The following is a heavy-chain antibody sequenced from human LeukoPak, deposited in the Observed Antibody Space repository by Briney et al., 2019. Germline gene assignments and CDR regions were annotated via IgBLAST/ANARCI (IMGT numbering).Heavy chain of an antibody. CDR2: IDPSDSYT. J-gene: IGHJ4*02. D-gene: IGHD3-10*01. CDR1: GYSFTTYW. CDR3: ARLNYYGSGSYSHDY. V-gene: IGHV5-10-1*01. Sequence: GESLKISCKGSGYSFTTYWISWVRQMPGKGLEWMGRIDPSDSYTKYSPSFQGLVTLSADKSISTAYLQWSSLVASDTAMYYCARLNYYGSGSYSHDYWGQGTLVTVSS.